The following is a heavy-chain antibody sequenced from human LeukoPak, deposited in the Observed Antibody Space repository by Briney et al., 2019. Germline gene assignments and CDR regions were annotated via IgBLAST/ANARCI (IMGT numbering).Heavy chain of an antibody. Sequence: PSETLSLTCTVSGGSISSGDYYWGWIRQPPGKGLEWIGYIYYSGSTYYNPSLKSRITISVDTSKHQFALKLTSVTAADTAVYFCAGILWFGDSYFDYWGQGSLVTVSS. J-gene: IGHJ4*02. CDR1: GGSISSGDYY. V-gene: IGHV4-30-4*01. D-gene: IGHD3-10*01. CDR3: AGILWFGDSYFDY. CDR2: IYYSGST.